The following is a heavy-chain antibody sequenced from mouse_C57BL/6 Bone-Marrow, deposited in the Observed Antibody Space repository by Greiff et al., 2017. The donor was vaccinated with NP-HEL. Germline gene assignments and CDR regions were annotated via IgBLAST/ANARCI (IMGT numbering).Heavy chain of an antibody. V-gene: IGHV14-4*01. D-gene: IGHD2-2*01. Sequence: DVQLQESGAELVRPGASVKLSCTASGFNIKDDYMHWVKQRPEQGLEWIGWIDPENGDTEYASKFQGKATITADTSSNTAYLQLSSLTSEDTAVYYCTPGLRGYFDVWGTGTTVTVSS. CDR1: GFNIKDDY. J-gene: IGHJ1*03. CDR3: TPGLRGYFDV. CDR2: IDPENGDT.